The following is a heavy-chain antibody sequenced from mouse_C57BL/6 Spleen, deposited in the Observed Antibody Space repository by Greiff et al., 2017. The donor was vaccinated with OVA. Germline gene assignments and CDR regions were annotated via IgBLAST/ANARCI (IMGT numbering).Heavy chain of an antibody. CDR2: LDPSVSYT. CDR3: ARRHDYDGFFLCDY. CDR1: GYTFTSYW. J-gene: IGHJ2*01. Sequence: QVQLQQPGAELVMPGASVKLSCKASGYTFTSYWMHWVKQRPGQGLEWIGELDPSVSYTNYNKKFKGKATRTVDKSTRTAYMQLSSLTSEDSAVYYCARRHDYDGFFLCDYWGQGTTLTVSS. D-gene: IGHD2-4*01. V-gene: IGHV1-69*01.